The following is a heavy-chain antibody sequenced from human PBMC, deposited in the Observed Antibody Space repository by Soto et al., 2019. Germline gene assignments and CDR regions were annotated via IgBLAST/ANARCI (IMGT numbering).Heavy chain of an antibody. V-gene: IGHV1-69*13. Sequence: GASVKVSFKASGGTFSRYALSWVRQAPGQGPEWMGGIVPMFGTANYAQKFQGRVTITADESTSTAYMQLSSLRSEDTAVYYCARGVYYDSRGYYFSFWGQGTLVTVSS. CDR1: GGTFSRYA. D-gene: IGHD3-22*01. J-gene: IGHJ4*02. CDR3: ARGVYYDSRGYYFSF. CDR2: IVPMFGTA.